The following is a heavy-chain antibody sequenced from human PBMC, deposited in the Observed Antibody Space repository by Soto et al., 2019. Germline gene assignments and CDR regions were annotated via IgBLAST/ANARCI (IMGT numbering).Heavy chain of an antibody. V-gene: IGHV1-46*03. Sequence: ASVKVSCKASGYTFTSYYMHWVRQAPGQGLEWMGIINPSGGSTSYAQKFQGRVTMTRDTSTSTVYMELSSLRSEDTAVYYCARVDAVAGTTDAFDIWGQGTMVTVSS. J-gene: IGHJ3*02. CDR3: ARVDAVAGTTDAFDI. CDR2: INPSGGST. D-gene: IGHD6-19*01. CDR1: GYTFTSYY.